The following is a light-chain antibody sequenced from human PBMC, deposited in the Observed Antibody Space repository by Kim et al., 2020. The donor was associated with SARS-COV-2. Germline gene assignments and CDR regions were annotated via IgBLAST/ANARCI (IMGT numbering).Light chain of an antibody. V-gene: IGLV3-21*04. Sequence: SYELTQPPSVSVSPGKTARITCGGNNIGSKSVHWYQQKPGQAPVLVIYYDSDRPSGIPERFSGSNSGNTATLTISRVEARDEADDYCQVWDSSSDHRVFGGGTQLTVL. CDR1: NIGSKS. CDR3: QVWDSSSDHRV. CDR2: YDS. J-gene: IGLJ3*02.